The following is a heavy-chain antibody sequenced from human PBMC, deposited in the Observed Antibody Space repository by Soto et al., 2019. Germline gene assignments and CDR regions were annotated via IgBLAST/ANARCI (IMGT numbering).Heavy chain of an antibody. CDR3: ARRYGSAIDY. CDR1: GSSVSSTKW. V-gene: IGHV4-28*01. J-gene: IGHJ4*02. D-gene: IGHD1-26*01. Sequence: SETLSLTCAVSGSSVSSTKWWSWVRQPPGKGLEWIGYIYYSGSTNCNPSLKSRVTISVDTSKNQFSLKLSSVTAADTAVYYCARRYGSAIDYWGQGTLVTV. CDR2: IYYSGST.